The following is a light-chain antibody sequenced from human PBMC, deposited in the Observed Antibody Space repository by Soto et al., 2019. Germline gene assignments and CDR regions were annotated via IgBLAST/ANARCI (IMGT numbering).Light chain of an antibody. CDR2: GSS. Sequence: EIVMTQSPSTLSVSPGERATLSCRASQSVSSNLAWYQQKPGQAPRLLIYGSSTRATGIPARFSGSGSGTDVTHTISSLQPEDFAVYYCQQYNNWPPITFGQGTRLEIK. V-gene: IGKV3-15*01. J-gene: IGKJ5*01. CDR1: QSVSSN. CDR3: QQYNNWPPIT.